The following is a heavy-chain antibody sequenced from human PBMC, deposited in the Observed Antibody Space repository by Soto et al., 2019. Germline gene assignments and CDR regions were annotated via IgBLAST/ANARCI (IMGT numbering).Heavy chain of an antibody. CDR2: IYYSGST. CDR1: GGSISSYY. CDR3: ARVIYDILTGYYHYYYYYMDV. V-gene: IGHV4-59*01. D-gene: IGHD3-9*01. Sequence: SETLSLTCTVSGGSISSYYWSWIRQPPGKGLEWIGYIYYSGSTNYNPSLKSRVTISVDTSKNQFSLKLSSVTAADTAVYYCARVIYDILTGYYHYYYYYMDVWGKGTTVTVSS. J-gene: IGHJ6*03.